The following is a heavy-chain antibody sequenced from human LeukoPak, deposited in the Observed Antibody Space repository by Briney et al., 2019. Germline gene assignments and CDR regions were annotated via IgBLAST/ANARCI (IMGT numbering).Heavy chain of an antibody. D-gene: IGHD6-6*01. Sequence: SETLSLTCAVYGGSFSGYYWSWIRQPPGKGLEWIGEINHSGSTNYNPSLKSRVTISVDTSKNQFSLKLSSVTAADTAVYYCARGGGSSSSRWFDPWGQGTLVTVSS. CDR2: INHSGST. J-gene: IGHJ5*02. CDR3: ARGGGSSSSRWFDP. CDR1: GGSFSGYY. V-gene: IGHV4-34*01.